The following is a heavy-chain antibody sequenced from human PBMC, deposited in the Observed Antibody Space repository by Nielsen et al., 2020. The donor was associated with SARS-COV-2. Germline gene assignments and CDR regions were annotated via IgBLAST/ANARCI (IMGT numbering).Heavy chain of an antibody. CDR2: IYSGGST. CDR3: AKSQAARPGFGY. J-gene: IGHJ4*02. CDR1: GFTVSSNY. Sequence: GESLKISCAASGFTVSSNYMSWVRQAPGKGLEWVSVIYSGGSTYYADSVKGRFTISRDNSKDTLYLQMNSLRAEDTAVYYCAKSQAARPGFGYWGQGTLVTVSS. D-gene: IGHD6-6*01. V-gene: IGHV3-53*01.